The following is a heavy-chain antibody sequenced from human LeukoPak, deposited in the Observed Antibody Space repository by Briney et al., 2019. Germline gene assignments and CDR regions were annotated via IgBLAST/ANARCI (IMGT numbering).Heavy chain of an antibody. CDR3: AKDGSWGDYYFYFYIDV. CDR2: ISASGHYT. D-gene: IGHD3-16*01. CDR1: GFTFSNSA. Sequence: GGSLRLSCEASGFTFSNSAMSWVGQAPGKGLEWVAGISASGHYTYNADSAKGGFTISRDNSKKNLYLQMNSLRAEDTALYFCAKDGSWGDYYFYFYIDVWGKGTTVTVSS. V-gene: IGHV3-23*01. J-gene: IGHJ6*03.